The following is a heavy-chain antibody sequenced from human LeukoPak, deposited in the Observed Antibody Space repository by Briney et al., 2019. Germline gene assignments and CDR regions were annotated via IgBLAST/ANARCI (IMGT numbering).Heavy chain of an antibody. CDR3: ARGPPPYYGGNSAEYYFDY. CDR2: IYYSGST. CDR1: GGSISSSSYY. D-gene: IGHD4-23*01. J-gene: IGHJ4*02. Sequence: PSETLSLTCTVSGGSISSSSYYWGWIRQPPGKGLEWIGSIYYSGSTNYNPSLKSRVTISVDTSKNQFSLKLSSVTAADTAVYYCARGPPPYYGGNSAEYYFDYWGQGTLVTVSS. V-gene: IGHV4-39*07.